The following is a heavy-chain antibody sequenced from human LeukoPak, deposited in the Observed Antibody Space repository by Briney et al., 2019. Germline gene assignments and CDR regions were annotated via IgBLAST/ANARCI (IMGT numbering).Heavy chain of an antibody. CDR1: GGTFNNSA. CDR3: ARENTHSDFWGNWFDP. J-gene: IGHJ5*02. Sequence: GASVKVSCKTSGGTFNNSAISWVRQAPGQGLEWMGRINPKTGGPSFAQKFQGRVSMTRDTSISTVYMELTGLTSDDTAVYYCARENTHSDFWGNWFDPWGQGTLVTVSS. V-gene: IGHV1-2*06. CDR2: INPKTGGP. D-gene: IGHD3-3*01.